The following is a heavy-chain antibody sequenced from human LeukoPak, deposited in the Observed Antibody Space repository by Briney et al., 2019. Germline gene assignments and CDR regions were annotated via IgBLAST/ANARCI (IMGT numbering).Heavy chain of an antibody. CDR3: VTESTGTLDY. CDR1: GFTFSSYG. J-gene: IGHJ4*02. Sequence: GGSLRLSCAASGFTFSSYGMHWVRQAPGKGLEWVAVIWYDGSNKYYADSVKGRFTISRDNSKNTLYMQMNSLRAEDTAVYYCVTESTGTLDYWGQGILVTVSS. V-gene: IGHV3-33*01. CDR2: IWYDGSNK. D-gene: IGHD3-9*01.